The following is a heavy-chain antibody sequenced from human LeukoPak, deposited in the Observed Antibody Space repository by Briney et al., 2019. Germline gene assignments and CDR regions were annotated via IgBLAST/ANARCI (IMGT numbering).Heavy chain of an antibody. CDR1: GGTFRSYA. Sequence: ASVKVSCKASGGTFRSYAISWVRQAPGQGLEWMGGIIPIFGTANYAQKFQGRVTITADESTSTAYMELSSLRSEDTAVYYCASSLTLAGDYWGQGTLVTVSS. V-gene: IGHV1-69*13. CDR2: IIPIFGTA. J-gene: IGHJ4*02. D-gene: IGHD6-19*01. CDR3: ASSLTLAGDY.